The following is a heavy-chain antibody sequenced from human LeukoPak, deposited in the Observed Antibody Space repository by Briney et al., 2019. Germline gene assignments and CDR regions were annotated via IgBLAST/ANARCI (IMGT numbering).Heavy chain of an antibody. Sequence: GGSLRLSCAASGFTFSSYSMNWVRQAPGKGLEWVSSISSSSSYIYYADSVKGRFTISRDNAKNSLYLQMNSLRAEDTAVYYCARVWGRGDSLLYYYYYMDVWGKGTTVTVSS. CDR1: GFTFSSYS. J-gene: IGHJ6*03. D-gene: IGHD2-21*02. CDR3: ARVWGRGDSLLYYYYYMDV. CDR2: ISSSSSYI. V-gene: IGHV3-21*01.